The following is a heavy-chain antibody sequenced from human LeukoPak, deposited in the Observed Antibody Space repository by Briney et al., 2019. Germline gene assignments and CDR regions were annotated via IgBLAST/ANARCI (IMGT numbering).Heavy chain of an antibody. CDR3: ASQLRLGELSLGDAFDI. CDR1: GGSISSGGYY. Sequence: SETLSLTCTVSGGSISSGGYYWSWIRQPPGKGLEWIGYIYHSGSTYYNPSLKSRVTISVDRSKNQFSLKLSSVTAADTAVYYCASQLRLGELSLGDAFDIWGQGTMVTVSS. J-gene: IGHJ3*02. V-gene: IGHV4-30-2*01. D-gene: IGHD3-16*02. CDR2: IYHSGST.